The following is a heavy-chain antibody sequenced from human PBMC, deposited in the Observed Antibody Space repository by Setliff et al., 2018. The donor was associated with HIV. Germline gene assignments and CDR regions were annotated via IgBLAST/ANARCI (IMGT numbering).Heavy chain of an antibody. J-gene: IGHJ6*03. CDR3: ARDGGYYYYMDV. V-gene: IGHV1-18*01. CDR1: GGSFSNYA. CDR2: ISAYNGNT. D-gene: IGHD3-10*01. Sequence: GASVKVSCKTSGGSFSNYAISWVRQAPGQGLEWMGWISAYNGNTNYAQKLQGRVTMTTDTSTNTAYMELKSLRSDDTAVYYCARDGGYYYYMDVWGKGTTVTVSS.